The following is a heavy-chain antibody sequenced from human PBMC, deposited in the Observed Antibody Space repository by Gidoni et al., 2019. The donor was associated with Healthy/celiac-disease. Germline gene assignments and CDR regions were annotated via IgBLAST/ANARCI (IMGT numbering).Heavy chain of an antibody. J-gene: IGHJ6*02. CDR1: GFTFRSYG. D-gene: IGHD3-22*01. Sequence: QVQLVESGGGVVQPGRSLRLSCAASGFTFRSYGMHWVRQAPGKGLEWVAVIWYDGSNKYYADSVKGRFTISRDNSKNTLYLQMNSLRAEDTAVYYCARVGGSSGYLVLHGMDVWGQGTTVTVSS. CDR3: ARVGGSSGYLVLHGMDV. CDR2: IWYDGSNK. V-gene: IGHV3-33*01.